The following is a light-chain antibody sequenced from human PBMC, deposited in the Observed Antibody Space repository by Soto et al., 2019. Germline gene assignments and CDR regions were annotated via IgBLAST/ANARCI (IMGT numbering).Light chain of an antibody. CDR3: QQRSNWLLT. V-gene: IGKV3-11*01. CDR1: QSVSSY. CDR2: DAS. Sequence: EIVLTQSPATLSLSPGERATLSCRASQSVSSYLAWYQQKPGQAPRLLIYDASNRATGIPARFSGSESGTDFTLPISSLEPEDFAVYYCQQRSNWLLTFGGGTKVEIK. J-gene: IGKJ4*01.